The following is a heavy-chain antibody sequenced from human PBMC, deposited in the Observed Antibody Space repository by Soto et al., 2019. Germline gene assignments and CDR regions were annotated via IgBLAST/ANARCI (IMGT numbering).Heavy chain of an antibody. D-gene: IGHD1-1*01. CDR1: GGFVSSGSYY. Sequence: QVQLQQWGAGLLKPSETLSLTCAVYGGFVSSGSYYWSWIRQPPGKGLEWIGEVSHSGGTHFNPSLKSKVTIWVDTSKNHFYLKMRSVTAADTALYYCARVERGTATTVVDAFHIWGPGTMVTVSS. V-gene: IGHV4-34*01. CDR2: VSHSGGT. J-gene: IGHJ3*02. CDR3: ARVERGTATTVVDAFHI.